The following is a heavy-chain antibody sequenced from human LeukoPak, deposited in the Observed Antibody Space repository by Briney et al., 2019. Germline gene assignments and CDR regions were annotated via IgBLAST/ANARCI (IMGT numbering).Heavy chain of an antibody. J-gene: IGHJ4*02. CDR2: LKQDGGEK. D-gene: IGHD6-13*01. V-gene: IGHV3-7*01. CDR1: GFTFSSYW. Sequence: GSLRLSCVASGFTFSSYWMTWVRQAPGKGLEWVANLKQDGGEKYYVDSVKGRFTIFRDNAKNSLYLQMNSLRAEDTAVYYCATGGLYSTSWLAYWGQGTLVTVSS. CDR3: ATGGLYSTSWLAY.